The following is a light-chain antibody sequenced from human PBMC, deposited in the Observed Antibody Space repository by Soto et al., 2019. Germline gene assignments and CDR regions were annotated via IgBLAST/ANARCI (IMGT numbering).Light chain of an antibody. Sequence: EIVLTQSPTTLSWSAGERATLSWRASQSVSSSFLVWYKQRPGQAPRLLMSGASTRATGTPDRFSGGGSGTDFTLTISRLETEDFAVYYCQQYDNSPETFGQGTKVDIK. CDR2: GAS. CDR1: QSVSSSF. V-gene: IGKV3-20*01. J-gene: IGKJ1*01. CDR3: QQYDNSPET.